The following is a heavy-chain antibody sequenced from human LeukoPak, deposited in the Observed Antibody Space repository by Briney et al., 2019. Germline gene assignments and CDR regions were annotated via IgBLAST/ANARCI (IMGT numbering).Heavy chain of an antibody. CDR1: GGSISSSSYY. J-gene: IGHJ5*02. CDR2: IYYSGST. Sequence: PSETLSLTCTVSGGSISSSSYYWGWIRQPPGKGLEWIGSIYYSGSTYYNPSLKSRVTISVDTSKNQFSLKLSSVTAADTAVYYCARAANHGDYGSWFDPWGQGTLVTVSS. D-gene: IGHD4-17*01. V-gene: IGHV4-39*07. CDR3: ARAANHGDYGSWFDP.